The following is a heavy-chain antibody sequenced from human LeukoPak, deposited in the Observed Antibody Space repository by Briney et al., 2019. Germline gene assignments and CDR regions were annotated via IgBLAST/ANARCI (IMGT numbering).Heavy chain of an antibody. CDR1: GFTFXXXX. Sequence: PGGSLRLXXXASGFTFXXXXXXXVRQAXGXXXXXXSYISGSSSXTIYAXXXKGXFTXSRDXAKNSLYLQMNSLRAEDTAVYYCARVTLYGESALDYWGQGALVTVSS. V-gene: IGHV3-11*06. CDR2: ISGSSSXT. J-gene: IGHJ4*02. CDR3: ARVTLYGESALDY. D-gene: IGHD4-17*01.